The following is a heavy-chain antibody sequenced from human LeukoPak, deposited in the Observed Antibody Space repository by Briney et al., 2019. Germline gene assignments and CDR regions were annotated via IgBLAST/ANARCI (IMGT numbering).Heavy chain of an antibody. J-gene: IGHJ4*02. D-gene: IGHD4/OR15-4a*01. V-gene: IGHV3-15*01. CDR1: EFIFSKSW. CDR3: TADLEVSSGTNPDS. CDR2: IKRKTEGGAT. Sequence: GGSLRLSCAASEFIFSKSWMNWVRQAPGMGLEWVGRIKRKTEGGATDYAAPVKGRFTISKDDSTSTLYLHMNSLRSEDTAVYYCTADLEVSSGTNPDSWGQGTLVTVSS.